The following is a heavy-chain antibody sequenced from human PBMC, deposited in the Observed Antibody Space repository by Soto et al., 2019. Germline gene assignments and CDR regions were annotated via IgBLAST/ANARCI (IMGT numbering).Heavy chain of an antibody. D-gene: IGHD5-18*01. CDR3: AKDIRTAMVGSYYYYGMDV. Sequence: GGSLRLSCAASGFTFDDYAMHWVRQAPGKGLEWVSGISWNSGSIGYADSVKGRFTISRDNAKNSLYLQMNSLRAEDTALYYCAKDIRTAMVGSYYYYGMDVWGQGTTVTVSS. CDR2: ISWNSGSI. CDR1: GFTFDDYA. V-gene: IGHV3-9*01. J-gene: IGHJ6*02.